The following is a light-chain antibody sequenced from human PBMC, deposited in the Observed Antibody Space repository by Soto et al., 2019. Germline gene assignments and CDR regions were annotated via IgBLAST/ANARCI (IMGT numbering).Light chain of an antibody. V-gene: IGKV3-15*01. CDR1: QSVGRN. Sequence: PGERATLSCRASQSVGRNLAWYQQKPGQAPRLLIYGASTRATGIPARFSGSGSGTDFTLTISSLQSEDFAIYSCQQYNHWPPLTFGGGPNVEI. CDR3: QQYNHWPPLT. CDR2: GAS. J-gene: IGKJ4*01.